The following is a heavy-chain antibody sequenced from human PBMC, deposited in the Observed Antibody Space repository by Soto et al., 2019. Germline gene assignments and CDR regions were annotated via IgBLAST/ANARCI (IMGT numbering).Heavy chain of an antibody. CDR1: VGAFSGYY. CDR2: INHSGST. V-gene: IGHV4-34*01. D-gene: IGHD3-16*01. CDR3: ATNLRFVGTNWFDH. J-gene: IGHJ5*02. Sequence: GPLQQWGAGRLNPSATLSLTCAVDVGAFSGYYWSWIRQPPGKGLEWIGEINHSGSTTYNPSLKSRVTRSVDTSKNQFSLKPSSVTAADTSVYYCATNLRFVGTNWFDHWGQGTLVTVSS.